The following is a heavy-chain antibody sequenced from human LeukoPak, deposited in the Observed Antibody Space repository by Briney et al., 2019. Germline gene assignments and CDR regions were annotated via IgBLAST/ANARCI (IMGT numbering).Heavy chain of an antibody. CDR2: ISYDGSNK. CDR1: GFTFSSYA. D-gene: IGHD3-10*01. V-gene: IGHV3-30-3*01. J-gene: IGHJ5*01. Sequence: GGSLRLSCAASGFTFSSYAMHWVRQAPGKGLEWVAVISYDGSNKYYADSVKGRFTISRDNSKNTLYLQMNSLRAEDTAVYYCARDLPGVSRDSWGQGTLVTVSS. CDR3: ARDLPGVSRDS.